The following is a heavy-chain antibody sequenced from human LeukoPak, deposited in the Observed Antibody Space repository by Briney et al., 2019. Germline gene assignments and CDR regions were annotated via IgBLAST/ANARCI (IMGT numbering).Heavy chain of an antibody. CDR2: IKQDGSEK. D-gene: IGHD6-13*01. V-gene: IGHV3-7*01. CDR1: GFTFSSYW. J-gene: IGHJ6*03. CDR3: ARDSIAANYYYYYYYMDV. Sequence: PGGSLRLSCAASGFTFSSYWMSWVRQAPGKGLEWVAIIKQDGSEKYYVDSVKGRFTISRDNAKNSLYLQMNSLRAEDTAVYYCARDSIAANYYYYYYYMDVWGKGTTVTVSS.